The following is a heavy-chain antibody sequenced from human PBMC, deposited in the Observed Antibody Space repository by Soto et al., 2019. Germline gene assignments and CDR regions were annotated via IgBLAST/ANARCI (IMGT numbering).Heavy chain of an antibody. CDR2: IYDSGST. J-gene: IGHJ4*02. V-gene: IGHV4-59*01. CDR1: GGSISGDY. D-gene: IGHD3-22*01. CDR3: ARAGWKDSSGYYWDY. Sequence: QVQLQESGPGLVKTSETLSLTCSVSGGSISGDYWGWIRQSPGKGLEWIGYIYDSGSTNYTPSLKSRLTISVDTSKNQFSLNLRSVTAADTAVYYCARAGWKDSSGYYWDYWGQGTLVTVSS.